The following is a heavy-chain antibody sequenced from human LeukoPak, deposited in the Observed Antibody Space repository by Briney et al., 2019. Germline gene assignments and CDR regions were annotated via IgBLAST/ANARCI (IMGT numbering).Heavy chain of an antibody. V-gene: IGHV1-8*03. D-gene: IGHD5-24*01. Sequence: ASVKVSCKASGYTFTRYDINWVRQATGQGLEWMGWMNTKSGNTGHAQKFQGRVTITRDTSINTVYMELSSLRSEDTAVYFCARVDGSPDYWGQGTLVTVSS. CDR1: GYTFTRYD. CDR3: ARVDGSPDY. J-gene: IGHJ4*02. CDR2: MNTKSGNT.